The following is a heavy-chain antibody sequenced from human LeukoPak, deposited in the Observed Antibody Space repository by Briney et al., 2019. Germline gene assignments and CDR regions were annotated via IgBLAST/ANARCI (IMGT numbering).Heavy chain of an antibody. CDR1: GFTFSAYA. V-gene: IGHV3-23*05. J-gene: IGHJ4*02. Sequence: GGSLRLSCEASGFTFSAYAMTWVRQAPGKGLEWVSSIGSDNKPHYSESVKGRFAISRDNSKSMLFLQLNSLRAEDTALYYCARGNRLGYCSSTSCYGGYYFDYWGQGTLVTVSS. CDR3: ARGNRLGYCSSTSCYGGYYFDY. D-gene: IGHD2-2*01. CDR2: IGSDNKP.